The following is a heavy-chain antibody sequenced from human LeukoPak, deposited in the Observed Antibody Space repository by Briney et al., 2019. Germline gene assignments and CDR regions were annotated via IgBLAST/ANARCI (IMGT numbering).Heavy chain of an antibody. CDR3: ARGDYDILTGHPTHDY. CDR1: GYSFTSYW. V-gene: IGHV5-51*01. CDR2: IYPGDSDT. Sequence: GESLKISCKGSGYSFTSYWIGWVRQMPGKGLEWIGIIYPGDSDTRYSPSFQGQVTISADKSISTAYLQWSSLKASDTAMYYCARGDYDILTGHPTHDYWGQGTLVTVSS. D-gene: IGHD3-9*01. J-gene: IGHJ4*02.